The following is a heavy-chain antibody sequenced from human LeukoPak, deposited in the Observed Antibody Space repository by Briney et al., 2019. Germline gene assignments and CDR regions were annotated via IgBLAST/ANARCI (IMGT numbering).Heavy chain of an antibody. J-gene: IGHJ5*02. CDR3: AIDQRPSGWSYNWFDP. CDR1: GFTFSSYP. D-gene: IGHD6-19*01. CDR2: ISYDGSTE. V-gene: IGHV3-30*01. Sequence: PGRSLRLSCAASGFTFSSYPMHWLRQAPGKGLEWVAVISYDGSTEYYAGSVTGRFTISRDNSKNTLFLHMNSLRPEDTAVYYCAIDQRPSGWSYNWFDPWGQGTLVTVSS.